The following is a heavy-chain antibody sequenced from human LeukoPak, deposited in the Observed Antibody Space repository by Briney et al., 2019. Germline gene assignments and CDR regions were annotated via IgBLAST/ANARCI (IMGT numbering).Heavy chain of an antibody. Sequence: GGSLRLSCAASGFTFSSFGMNWVRQAPGKGLEWVSSISYSGRHIFYADSGKGRFTISRDNAKNSMYLQMNSLRAGDTAVYYCARVGSYHGDYYFDYWGQGTLVTVSS. CDR2: ISYSGRHI. V-gene: IGHV3-21*01. CDR3: ARVGSYHGDYYFDY. D-gene: IGHD1-26*01. CDR1: GFTFSSFG. J-gene: IGHJ4*02.